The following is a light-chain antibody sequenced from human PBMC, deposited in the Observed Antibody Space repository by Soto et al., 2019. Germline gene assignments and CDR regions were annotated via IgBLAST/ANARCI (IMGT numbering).Light chain of an antibody. CDR3: QQLNSYPLT. V-gene: IGKV1-9*01. Sequence: TQLTQSPSSLSASVGDRVTITCRASQGISSYLAWYQQKPGKAPKLLIYDAATLQSGVPSRFSGSGSGADFTLTISSVQPEDFATYYCQQLNSYPLTFGGGTKVDIK. J-gene: IGKJ4*01. CDR2: DAA. CDR1: QGISSY.